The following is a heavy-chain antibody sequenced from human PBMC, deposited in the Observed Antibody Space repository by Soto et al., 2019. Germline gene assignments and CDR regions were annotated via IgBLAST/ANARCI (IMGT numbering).Heavy chain of an antibody. CDR2: ISGSGGST. Sequence: EVQLLESGGGLVQPGGSLRLSCAASGFTFSSYAMSWVRQAPGKGLEWVSAISGSGGSTYYADSVKGRFTISRDNSKNTLNLQMNSLRAEDTAVYYCAKDRYCSRTSCYLDYYYYMDVWGKGTTVTVSS. D-gene: IGHD2-2*01. V-gene: IGHV3-23*01. J-gene: IGHJ6*03. CDR3: AKDRYCSRTSCYLDYYYYMDV. CDR1: GFTFSSYA.